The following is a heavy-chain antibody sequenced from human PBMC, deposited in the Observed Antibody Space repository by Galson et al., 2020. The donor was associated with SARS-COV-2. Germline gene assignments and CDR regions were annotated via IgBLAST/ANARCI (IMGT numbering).Heavy chain of an antibody. J-gene: IGHJ5*02. D-gene: IGHD3-22*01. CDR1: VYTFTGYY. CDR2: INPNSGGT. V-gene: IGHV1-2*02. Sequence: SVNVSCKASVYTFTGYYMHWVRQAPAQRLEWMGWINPNSGGTNYAQKFQGRVTMTSDTPISTAYMEMSRLRSDDTAVYYCARRESITMIVVVYNWFDPLGQGTLVTVSS. CDR3: ARRESITMIVVVYNWFDP.